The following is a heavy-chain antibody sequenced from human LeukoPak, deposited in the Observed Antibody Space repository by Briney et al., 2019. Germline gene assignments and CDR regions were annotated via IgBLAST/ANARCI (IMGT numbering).Heavy chain of an antibody. CDR3: ARGFTVSHDY. D-gene: IGHD4-17*01. V-gene: IGHV1-2*02. J-gene: IGHJ4*02. Sequence: ASVKVSCKASGYTFTGYYMHWVRQAPDKGLEWMGWINPNSGGTNYAQKFQGRVTMTRDTSISTAYMELCRLRSDDTAVYYCARGFTVSHDYWGQGTLVTVSS. CDR2: INPNSGGT. CDR1: GYTFTGYY.